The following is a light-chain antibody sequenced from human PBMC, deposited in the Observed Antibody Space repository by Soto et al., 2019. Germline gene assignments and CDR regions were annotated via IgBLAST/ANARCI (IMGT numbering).Light chain of an antibody. J-gene: IGLJ2*01. CDR2: GDT. V-gene: IGLV6-57*04. Sequence: NFMLTQPHSVSESPGKTVTISCTRTSGSIASNYVQWYQQRPDSAPATLIYGDTLRPSGVPDRFSGSIDSSSNSASLTISGLQIEDEADYYWQSYGVFGGRTKLTVL. CDR3: QSYGV. CDR1: SGSIASNY.